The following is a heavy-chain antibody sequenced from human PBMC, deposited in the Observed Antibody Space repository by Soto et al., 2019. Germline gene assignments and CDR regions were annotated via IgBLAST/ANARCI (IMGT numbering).Heavy chain of an antibody. CDR3: ARVSSSAPYYYGMDV. CDR1: TFTGYY. D-gene: IGHD6-19*01. V-gene: IGHV1-2*04. CDR2: INPNSGGT. J-gene: IGHJ6*02. Sequence: TFTGYYMHWVRQAPGQGLEWMGWINPNSGGTNYAQKFQGWVTMTRDTSISTAYMELSRLRSDDTAVYYCARVSSSAPYYYGMDVWGQGTTVTVSS.